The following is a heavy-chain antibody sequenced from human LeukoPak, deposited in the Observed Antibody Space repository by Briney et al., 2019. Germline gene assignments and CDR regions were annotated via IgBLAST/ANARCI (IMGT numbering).Heavy chain of an antibody. CDR2: ISSSSSTI. D-gene: IGHD3-3*01. V-gene: IGHV3-48*01. CDR1: GFTFSSYS. CDR3: ARGAWRGYDFWSGQIDY. J-gene: IGHJ4*02. Sequence: PGRSLRLSCAASGFTFSSYSMNWVRQAPGKGLEWVSYISSSSSTIYYADSVKGRFTISRDNAKNSLYRQMNSLRAEDTAVYYCARGAWRGYDFWSGQIDYWGQGTLVTVSS.